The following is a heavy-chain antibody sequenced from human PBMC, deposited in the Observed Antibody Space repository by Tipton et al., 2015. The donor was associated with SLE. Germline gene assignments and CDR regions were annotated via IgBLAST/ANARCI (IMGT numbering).Heavy chain of an antibody. J-gene: IGHJ6*04. CDR2: ISLDGSNK. D-gene: IGHD5-12*01. CDR1: GFSFSGYA. V-gene: IGHV3-30*04. Sequence: SLRLSCAASGFSFSGYAMHWVRQAPGKGLEWVAVISLDGSNKYYADSVKGRFTISKDNSRNTLYLEMNSLRAEDTALYYCARDSRWLPDYWGKGATVTVSS. CDR3: ARDSRWLPDY.